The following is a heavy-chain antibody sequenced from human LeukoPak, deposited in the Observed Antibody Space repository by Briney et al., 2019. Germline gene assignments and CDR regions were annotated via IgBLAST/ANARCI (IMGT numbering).Heavy chain of an antibody. D-gene: IGHD2-2*01. CDR3: ARVGVVVPAAADTASAHYYYMDV. V-gene: IGHV3-48*01. Sequence: GGSLRLSYAASGFTFSSYSMNWVRQAPGKGLEWVSYISSSSSTIYYADSVKGRFTISRDNAKNSLYLQMNSLRVEDTAVYYCARVGVVVPAAADTASAHYYYMDVWGKGTTVTVSS. J-gene: IGHJ6*03. CDR2: ISSSSSTI. CDR1: GFTFSSYS.